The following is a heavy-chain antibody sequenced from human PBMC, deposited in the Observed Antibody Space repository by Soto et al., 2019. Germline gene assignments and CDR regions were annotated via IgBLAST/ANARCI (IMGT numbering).Heavy chain of an antibody. CDR2: MSASNGNT. V-gene: IGHV1-18*04. Sequence: QVQLVQSGAEVKKPGAAVNVSCRASGSMYTSNGIAWVRQAPGQGLEWMGLMSASNGNTNYAAKFQCRVTMTTDKSTTTAYMERRSLNSDDTAIDYCAIEAIAVPSTRGGYEFCGQGTLVTVSS. J-gene: IGHJ1*01. CDR1: GSMYTSNG. D-gene: IGHD6-19*01. CDR3: AIEAIAVPSTRGGYEF.